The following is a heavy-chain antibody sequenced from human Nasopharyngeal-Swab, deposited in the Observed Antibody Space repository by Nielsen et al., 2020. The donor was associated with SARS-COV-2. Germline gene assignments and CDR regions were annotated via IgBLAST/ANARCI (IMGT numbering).Heavy chain of an antibody. CDR1: GFTFSNAW. CDR2: IKSKTDGGTT. CDR3: TTDFPSQYFYYYMDV. V-gene: IGHV3-15*07. Sequence: GGSLRLSCAASGFTFSNAWMNWVRQAPGKGLEWVGRIKSKTDGGTTDYAAPVKGRFTVSRDGLKNTLYLQMNSLKTEDTAVYYCTTDFPSQYFYYYMDVWGKGTTVTVSS. J-gene: IGHJ6*03.